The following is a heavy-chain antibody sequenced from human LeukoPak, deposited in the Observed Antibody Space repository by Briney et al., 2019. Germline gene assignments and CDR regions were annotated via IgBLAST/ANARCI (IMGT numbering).Heavy chain of an antibody. CDR2: IYYSGST. Sequence: SETLSLTCTVSGGSISSSSYYWGWIRQPPGKGLEWIGRIYYSGSTYYNPSLKSRVTISVDTSKNQFSLKLSSVTAADTAVYYCARRVNHYYDSSGYYYPSGYFDYWGQGTLVTVSS. V-gene: IGHV4-39*01. J-gene: IGHJ4*02. D-gene: IGHD3-22*01. CDR3: ARRVNHYYDSSGYYYPSGYFDY. CDR1: GGSISSSSYY.